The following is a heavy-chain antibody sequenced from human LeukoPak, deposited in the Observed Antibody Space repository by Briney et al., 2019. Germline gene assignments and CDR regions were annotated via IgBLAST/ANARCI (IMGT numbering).Heavy chain of an antibody. D-gene: IGHD3-22*01. V-gene: IGHV3-23*01. CDR3: AKATGVYYDSSGYYH. Sequence: GGSLRLSCAASGFTFSSYAMSWVRQAPGKGLECVSAISGSGGSTYYADSVKGRFTISRDNSKNTLYLQMNSLRAEDTAVYYCAKATGVYYDSSGYYHWGQGTLVTVSS. J-gene: IGHJ5*02. CDR2: ISGSGGST. CDR1: GFTFSSYA.